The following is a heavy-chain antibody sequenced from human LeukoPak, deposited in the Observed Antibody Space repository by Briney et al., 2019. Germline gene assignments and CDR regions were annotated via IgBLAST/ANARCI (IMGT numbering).Heavy chain of an antibody. Sequence: GGSLRLSCAASGFTFSSYSMNWVRQAPGKGLEWVSSISSSSSYIYYADSVKGRFTISRDNAKNSLYLQMNSLRAVDTAVYYCARDSSGWYDYWGQGTLVTVSP. J-gene: IGHJ4*02. CDR1: GFTFSSYS. CDR2: ISSSSSYI. CDR3: ARDSSGWYDY. V-gene: IGHV3-21*01. D-gene: IGHD6-19*01.